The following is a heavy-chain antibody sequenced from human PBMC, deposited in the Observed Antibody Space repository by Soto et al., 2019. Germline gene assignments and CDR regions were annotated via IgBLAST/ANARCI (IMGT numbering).Heavy chain of an antibody. D-gene: IGHD2-21*02. CDR1: GYSIRNGYY. CDR2: IYHSGST. J-gene: IGHJ5*02. Sequence: SETLSLTCTVSGYSIRNGYYWGWIRQPPGKGLEWIGTIYHSGSTYYNPSLKSRVTISVDASENHFSLKLSSVTAADTAVYYCARVGPYCGGDCYSPPPWGQGTLVTV. V-gene: IGHV4-38-2*02. CDR3: ARVGPYCGGDCYSPPP.